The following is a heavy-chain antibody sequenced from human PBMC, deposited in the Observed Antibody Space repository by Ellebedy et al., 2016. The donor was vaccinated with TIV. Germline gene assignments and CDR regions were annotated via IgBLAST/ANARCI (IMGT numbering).Heavy chain of an antibody. CDR2: MWPTGKS. J-gene: IGHJ4*02. V-gene: IGHV4-4*07. D-gene: IGHD3-22*01. Sequence: SETLSLXCTVSGGSVSDYNWNWIRQPAGKGLEWIGLMWPTGKSIYNPSLKSRVSMSGDTSKQQVSLKLSSVTAADTAVYYCARGDNSGYIFDYWGQGTLVTVSS. CDR3: ARGDNSGYIFDY. CDR1: GGSVSDYN.